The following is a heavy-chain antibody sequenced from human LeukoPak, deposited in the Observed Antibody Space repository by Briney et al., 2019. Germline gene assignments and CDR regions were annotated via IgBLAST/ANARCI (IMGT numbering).Heavy chain of an antibody. V-gene: IGHV3-23*01. CDR3: AKDPGGYYYMDV. CDR1: GFTFSSYG. CDR2: ISGSGGST. D-gene: IGHD4-23*01. J-gene: IGHJ6*03. Sequence: PGGTLRLSCAASGFTFSSYGMSWVRQAPGKGLEWVSAISGSGGSTYYADSVKGRFTISRDNSKNTLYLQMNSLRAEDTAVYYCAKDPGGYYYMDVWGKGTTVTISS.